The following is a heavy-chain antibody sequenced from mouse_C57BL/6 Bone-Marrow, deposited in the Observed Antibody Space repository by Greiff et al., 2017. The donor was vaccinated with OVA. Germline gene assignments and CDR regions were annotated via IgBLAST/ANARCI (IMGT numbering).Heavy chain of an antibody. Sequence: QVQLKESGPGLVQPSQSLSITCTVSGFSLTSYGVHWVRQSPGKGLEWLGVIWRGGSTDYNAAFMSRLSITKDNSKSQVFFKMNSLQADDTAIYYCAKAHYGSSYYFDYWGQGTTLTVSS. CDR1: GFSLTSYG. D-gene: IGHD1-1*01. J-gene: IGHJ2*01. CDR2: IWRGGST. CDR3: AKAHYGSSYYFDY. V-gene: IGHV2-5*01.